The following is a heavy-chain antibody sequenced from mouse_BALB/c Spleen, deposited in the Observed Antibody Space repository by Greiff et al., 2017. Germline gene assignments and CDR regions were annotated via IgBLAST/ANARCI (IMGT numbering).Heavy chain of an antibody. J-gene: IGHJ3*01. V-gene: IGHV1-69*01. CDR3: ARVYYGNYALFAY. CDR2: IDTSDSYT. CDR1: GYTFTDYW. Sequence: QVQLQQPGAELVMPGASVKMSCKASGYTFTDYWMHWVKQRPGQGLEWIGAIDTSDSYTSYNQKFKGKATLTVDESSSTAYMQLSSLTSEDSAVYYCARVYYGNYALFAYWGQGTLVTVSA. D-gene: IGHD2-1*01.